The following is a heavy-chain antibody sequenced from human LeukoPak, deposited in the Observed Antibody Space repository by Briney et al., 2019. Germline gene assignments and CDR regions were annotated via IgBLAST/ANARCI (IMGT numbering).Heavy chain of an antibody. J-gene: IGHJ4*02. CDR1: GGTFSSYA. Sequence: SVKVSCKASGGTFSSYAISWVRQAPGQGLEWMGGIIPIFGTANYAQKFQGRVTITADGSTSTAYMELSSLRSEDTAVYYCARGAERATIEDEPNDYFDYWGQGTLVTVSS. CDR2: IIPIFGTA. CDR3: ARGAERATIEDEPNDYFDY. V-gene: IGHV1-69*13. D-gene: IGHD5-24*01.